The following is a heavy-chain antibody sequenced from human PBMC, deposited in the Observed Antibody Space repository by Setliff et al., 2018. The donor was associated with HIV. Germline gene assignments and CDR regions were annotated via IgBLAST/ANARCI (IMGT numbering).Heavy chain of an antibody. Sequence: ASVKVSCKASGYTFTSYAMNWVRQAPGQGLEWMGWINTNTGNPTYAQGFTGRFVFSLDTSVSTAYLQISSLKAEDTAVYYCARDQFQPQGIAVAGDDYWGQGTLVTSPQ. CDR3: ARDQFQPQGIAVAGDDY. CDR2: INTNTGNP. CDR1: GYTFTSYA. J-gene: IGHJ4*02. V-gene: IGHV7-4-1*02. D-gene: IGHD6-19*01.